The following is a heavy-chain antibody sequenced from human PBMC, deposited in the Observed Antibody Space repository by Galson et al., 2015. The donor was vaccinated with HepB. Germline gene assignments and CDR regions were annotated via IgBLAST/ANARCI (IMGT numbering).Heavy chain of an antibody. D-gene: IGHD4-17*01. CDR3: AKIGGRAVTKYYFDY. J-gene: IGHJ4*02. CDR2: ISGSGGST. V-gene: IGHV3-23*01. Sequence: SLRLSCAASGFTFSSYAMSWVRQAPGKGLEWVSAISGSGGSTYYADSVKGRFTISRDNSKNTLCLQMNSLRAEDTAVYYCAKIGGRAVTKYYFDYWGQGTLVTVSS. CDR1: GFTFSSYA.